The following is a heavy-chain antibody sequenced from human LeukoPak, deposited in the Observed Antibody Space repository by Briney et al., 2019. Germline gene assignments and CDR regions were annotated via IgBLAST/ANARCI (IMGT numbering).Heavy chain of an antibody. CDR1: GFTFSSYS. CDR3: ARVAGDLSLDI. V-gene: IGHV3-7*04. D-gene: IGHD6-19*01. Sequence: GGSLRLSCAASGFTFSSYSMNWVRQAPGKGLGWVANIKQDGSEKYYVDSVKGRFTISRDNAKNSLYLQMNSLRAEDTAVYYCARVAGDLSLDIWGQGTMVTVSS. J-gene: IGHJ3*02. CDR2: IKQDGSEK.